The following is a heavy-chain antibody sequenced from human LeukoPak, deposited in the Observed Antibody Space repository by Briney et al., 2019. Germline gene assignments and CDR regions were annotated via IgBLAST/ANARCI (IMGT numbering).Heavy chain of an antibody. CDR3: ARGYDFWSGYYMQDAFDI. CDR1: GGSFSGYY. V-gene: IGHV4-34*01. CDR2: INHSGST. J-gene: IGHJ3*02. Sequence: PSETPSLTCAVYGGSFSGYYWSWIRQPPGKGLEWIGEINHSGSTNYNPSLKSRVTISVDTSKNQFSLKLSSVTAADTAVYYCARGYDFWSGYYMQDAFDIWGQGTMVTVSS. D-gene: IGHD3-3*01.